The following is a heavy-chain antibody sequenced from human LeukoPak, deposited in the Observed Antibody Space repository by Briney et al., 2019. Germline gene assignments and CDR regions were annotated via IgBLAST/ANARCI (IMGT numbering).Heavy chain of an antibody. D-gene: IGHD3-22*01. V-gene: IGHV1-2*02. CDR2: INPNSGGT. J-gene: IGHJ4*02. CDR1: GYTFTGYY. CDR3: ARESISRWLLTSGFDY. Sequence: GASVKVSCKASGYTFTGYYMHWVRQAPGQGLEWMGWINPNSGGTNYAQKFQGRVTMTRDTSISTAYMELSRLRSDDTAVYYCARESISRWLLTSGFDYWGQGTLVTVSS.